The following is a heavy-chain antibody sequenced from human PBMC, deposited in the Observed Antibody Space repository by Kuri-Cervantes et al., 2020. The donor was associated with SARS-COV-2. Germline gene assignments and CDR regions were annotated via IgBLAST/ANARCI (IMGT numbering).Heavy chain of an antibody. CDR2: ISGSGGST. V-gene: IGHV3-23*01. Sequence: GGSLRLSCAASGFTFSSYAMSWVRQAPGKGLEWVSAISGSGGSTYYADSVKGRFTISRDNAKNSLYLQMNSLRAEDTAVYYCAGEPDYDFWSGDFDYWGQGTPVTVSS. CDR3: AGEPDYDFWSGDFDY. CDR1: GFTFSSYA. D-gene: IGHD3-3*01. J-gene: IGHJ4*02.